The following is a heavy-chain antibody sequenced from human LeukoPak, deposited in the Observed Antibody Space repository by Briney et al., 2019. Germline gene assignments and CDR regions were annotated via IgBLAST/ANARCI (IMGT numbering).Heavy chain of an antibody. CDR1: GESFSAYF. V-gene: IGHV4-34*01. Sequence: SETLSLTCAVYGESFSAYFWNWIRQAPGKPLEYIGEINHRGSYHYTPPLKTRVTLPVDTSKNEFSLKLTSVTAADTAVYFCARGSSFDGYCSAGACDAGYYDIWGQGTPVTVSS. CDR2: INHRGSY. D-gene: IGHD2-15*01. CDR3: ARGSSFDGYCSAGACDAGYYDI. J-gene: IGHJ4*02.